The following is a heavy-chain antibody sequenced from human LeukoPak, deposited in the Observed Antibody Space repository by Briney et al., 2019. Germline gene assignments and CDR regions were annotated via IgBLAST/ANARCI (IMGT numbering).Heavy chain of an antibody. D-gene: IGHD5-24*01. CDR3: ARHNEMTH. J-gene: IGHJ1*01. Sequence: HPGGSLRLSCAASGFTFSGSAMHWVRQASGRGPEWVGRVRIKANNYATAYAASVKGRFTISRDDSQNTAYLQMNSLKTEDTAVYYCARHNEMTHWGQGTLVTVSS. CDR2: VRIKANNYAT. V-gene: IGHV3-73*01. CDR1: GFTFSGSA.